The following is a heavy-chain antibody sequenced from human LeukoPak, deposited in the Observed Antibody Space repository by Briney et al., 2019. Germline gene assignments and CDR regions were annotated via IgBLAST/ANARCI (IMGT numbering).Heavy chain of an antibody. J-gene: IGHJ4*02. CDR1: GGSISSYD. V-gene: IGHV4-59*01. D-gene: IGHD2-21*01. CDR3: ARAASARCCGGDSCPTPPTVSFEFDY. CDR2: IYDSGST. Sequence: SETLSLTCTVSGGSISSYDWSWIRQPPGKGLEWIGYIYDSGSTKYNPSLRSRVTISLDTSKKQFSLKLRSVTAADTAVYYCARAASARCCGGDSCPTPPTVSFEFDYWGQGTLVTISS.